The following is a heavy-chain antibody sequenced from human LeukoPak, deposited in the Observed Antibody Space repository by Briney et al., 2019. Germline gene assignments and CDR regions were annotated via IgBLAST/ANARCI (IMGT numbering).Heavy chain of an antibody. CDR3: ARERRDRYFDY. D-gene: IGHD1-1*01. CDR1: GGSISSGSYY. CDR2: IYTSGST. J-gene: IGHJ4*02. V-gene: IGHV4-61*02. Sequence: RTSGTLSLTCTVSGGSISSGSYYWSWIRQPAGKGLEWIGRIYTSGSTNYNPSLESRVTISLDTSKNHFSLKLGSVTAADTAVYYCARERRDRYFDYWGQGTLVTVSS.